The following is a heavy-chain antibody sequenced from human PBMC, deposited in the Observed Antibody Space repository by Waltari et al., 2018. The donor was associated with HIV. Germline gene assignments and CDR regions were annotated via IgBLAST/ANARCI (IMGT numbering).Heavy chain of an antibody. J-gene: IGHJ3*02. CDR1: GPTLRSDW. V-gene: IGHV3-7*01. Sequence: EVQLVESGGGLVQPGGSLRLSCAATGPTLRSDWMTWVRQAPGKGLEWVANIKEDGSEKWYVDSVKGRFTISRDNAKNSLYLQMNSLRAEDTAVYYCARSRSDAFDIWGQGTMVTVSS. CDR3: ARSRSDAFDI. CDR2: IKEDGSEK.